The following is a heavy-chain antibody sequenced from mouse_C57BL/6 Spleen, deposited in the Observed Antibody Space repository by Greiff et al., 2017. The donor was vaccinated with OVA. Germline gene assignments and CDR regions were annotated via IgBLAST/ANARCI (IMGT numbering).Heavy chain of an antibody. D-gene: IGHD1-1*01. CDR1: GYAFSSYW. Sequence: LEESGAELVKPGASVKISCKASGYAFSSYWMNWVKQRPGKGLEWIGQIYPGDGDTNYNGKFNGKATLTADKSSSTAYMQLSSLTSEDSAVYFCARYSITTVVAHFDYWGQGTTLTVSS. J-gene: IGHJ2*01. V-gene: IGHV1-80*01. CDR3: ARYSITTVVAHFDY. CDR2: IYPGDGDT.